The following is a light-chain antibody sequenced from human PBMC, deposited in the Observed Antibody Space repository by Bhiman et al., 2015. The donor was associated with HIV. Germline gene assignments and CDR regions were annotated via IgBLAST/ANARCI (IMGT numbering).Light chain of an antibody. J-gene: IGLJ1*01. CDR2: EVN. V-gene: IGLV2-14*01. CDR3: SSYRSTSTLWV. Sequence: QSALTQPPSASGSLGQSVTISCAGTYSDIGFFPYVSWYQQHPGKVPRVLIFEVNKRPSGVSNRFSGSKSGSTASLTISGLQAEDEAHYYCSSYRSTSTLWVFGTGTQVTVL. CDR1: YSDIGFFPY.